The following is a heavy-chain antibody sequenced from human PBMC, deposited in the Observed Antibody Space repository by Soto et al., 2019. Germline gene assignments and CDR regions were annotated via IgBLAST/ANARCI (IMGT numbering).Heavy chain of an antibody. CDR3: AKDILRGSYLSSLGFDY. D-gene: IGHD1-26*01. V-gene: IGHV3-9*01. J-gene: IGHJ4*02. CDR2: ISWNSGSI. CDR1: GFTFDDYA. Sequence: GGSLRLSCAASGFTFDDYAMHWVRQAPGKGLEWVSGISWNSGSIGYADSVKGRFTISRDNAKNSLYLQMNSLRAEDTALYYCAKDILRGSYLSSLGFDYWGQGTLVTVSS.